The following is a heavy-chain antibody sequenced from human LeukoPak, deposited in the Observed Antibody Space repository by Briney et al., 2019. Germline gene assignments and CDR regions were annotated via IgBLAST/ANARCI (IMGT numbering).Heavy chain of an antibody. CDR2: IYTSGST. D-gene: IGHD3-22*01. J-gene: IGHJ5*02. CDR1: GGSISSYY. CDR3: ARVYYYDSSGYYWFDP. V-gene: IGHV4-4*07. Sequence: PSETLSLTCTVSGGSISSYYWSWIRQPAGKGLEWIGRIYTSGSTNYNPSLESRVTMSADTSKNQFSLKLSSVTAADTAVYYCARVYYYDSSGYYWFDPWGQGTLVTVSS.